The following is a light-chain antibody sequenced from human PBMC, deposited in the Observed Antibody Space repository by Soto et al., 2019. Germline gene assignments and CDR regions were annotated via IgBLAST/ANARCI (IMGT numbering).Light chain of an antibody. CDR1: QDITSY. CDR3: QHCNYPPI. V-gene: IGKV1-33*01. CDR2: DAS. J-gene: IGKJ3*01. Sequence: DIPLTQSPSSLSASVGDRVTITCQASQDITSYLNWYQHKPGKAPKLLIYDASILEAGVPLRFSGSGSGTDFTLTSSSLQPEYVATYYCQHCNYPPIFGPGTTVDFK.